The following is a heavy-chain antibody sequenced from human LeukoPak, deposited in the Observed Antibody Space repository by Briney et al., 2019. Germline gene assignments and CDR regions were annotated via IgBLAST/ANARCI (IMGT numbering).Heavy chain of an antibody. CDR2: VSPPGGGT. J-gene: IGHJ4*02. D-gene: IGHD7-27*01. CDR1: GFTFSNHG. Sequence: GGTLRLSCAASGFTFSNHGMNWVRQAPGKGLEWLSGVSPPGGGTYYADSVKGRFTISRDDSKNTLSLQMSSLTVEDTAIYYCARDLAWGAFDSWGQGTLVTVSS. CDR3: ARDLAWGAFDS. V-gene: IGHV3-23*01.